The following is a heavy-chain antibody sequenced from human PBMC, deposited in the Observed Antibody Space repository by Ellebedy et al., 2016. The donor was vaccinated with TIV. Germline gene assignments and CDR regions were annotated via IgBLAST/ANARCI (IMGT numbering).Heavy chain of an antibody. V-gene: IGHV3-23*01. J-gene: IGHJ4*02. CDR3: AKDSGKYGWNSEY. D-gene: IGHD3-10*01. Sequence: GESLKISCAVSGFTFSSFAMTWVRQAPGKGLEWVSTISHTGSRTYYTDSVEGRFIISRDTSKKTLYLQMNGLRAEDTAIYYCAKDSGKYGWNSEYWGQGTQVTVSS. CDR2: ISHTGSRT. CDR1: GFTFSSFA.